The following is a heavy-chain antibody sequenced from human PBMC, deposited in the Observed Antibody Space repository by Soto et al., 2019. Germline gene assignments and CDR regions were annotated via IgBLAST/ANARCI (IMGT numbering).Heavy chain of an antibody. CDR3: ARDLEGFGELLCPYFDY. CDR2: IWYDGSNK. V-gene: IGHV3-33*01. J-gene: IGHJ4*02. Sequence: GGSLRLSCAASGFTFSSYGMHWVRQAPGKGLEWVAVIWYDGSNKYYADSVKGRFTISRDNSKNTLYLQMNSLGAEDTAVYYCARDLEGFGELLCPYFDYWGQGTLVTVSS. D-gene: IGHD3-10*01. CDR1: GFTFSSYG.